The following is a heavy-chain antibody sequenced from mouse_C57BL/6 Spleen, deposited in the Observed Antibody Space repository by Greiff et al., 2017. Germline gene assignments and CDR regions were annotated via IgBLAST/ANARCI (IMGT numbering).Heavy chain of an antibody. CDR2: IYPGDGDT. V-gene: IGHV1-82*01. D-gene: IGHD1-1*01. CDR3: AREGGVTTVRTRWYFDV. Sequence: QVQLQQSGPELVKPGASVKISCKASGYAFSSSWMNWVKQRPGKGLEWIGRIYPGDGDTNYNGKFKGKDTLTSDKSSSTAYMQLSSLTSEDSAVYFCAREGGVTTVRTRWYFDVWGTGTTVTVSS. CDR1: GYAFSSSW. J-gene: IGHJ1*03.